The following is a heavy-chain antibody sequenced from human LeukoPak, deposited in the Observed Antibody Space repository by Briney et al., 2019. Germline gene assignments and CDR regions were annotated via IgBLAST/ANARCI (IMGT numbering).Heavy chain of an antibody. D-gene: IGHD4-11*01. CDR1: GHTISELS. J-gene: IGHJ5*02. CDR2: FDPEDGET. CDR3: ATAHFDYSNYENWFDP. V-gene: IGHV1-24*01. Sequence: ASVKVSCKVSGHTISELSMHWVRQAPGKGLEWMGGFDPEDGETIYAQKFQGRVTMTEDTSTDTAYMELSSLRSEDTAVYYCATAHFDYSNYENWFDPWGQGTLVTVSS.